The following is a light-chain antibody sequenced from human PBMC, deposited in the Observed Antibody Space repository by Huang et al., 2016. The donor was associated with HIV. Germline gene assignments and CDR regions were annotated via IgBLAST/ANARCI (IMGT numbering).Light chain of an antibody. J-gene: IGKJ1*01. CDR2: GAS. CDR1: QSVSSD. V-gene: IGKV3-15*01. CDR3: QQFNIWPRT. Sequence: EVVMTQSPATLSVSPGERATLSCRASQSVSSDLAWYQQKPGQAPRLLIYGASTRAAGILARFSGSGSGTEFILTISSLQSEDFAVYYCQQFNIWPRTFGQGTKVEI.